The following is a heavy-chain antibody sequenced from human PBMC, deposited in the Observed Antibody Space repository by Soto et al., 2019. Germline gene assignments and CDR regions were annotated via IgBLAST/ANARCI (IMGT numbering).Heavy chain of an antibody. CDR3: AREGIGMAVHY. V-gene: IGHV3-74*01. CDR2: INSDGRSI. D-gene: IGHD2-15*01. J-gene: IGHJ4*02. CDR1: GFIFSSYW. Sequence: EVQLVESGGGLVQPGGSLRLSCTASGFIFSSYWMHWVRQAPGKGLVWVSRINSDGRSISYADSVKGRLTISRDNAKNTLYLQMNSLRAEDTAVYYCAREGIGMAVHYWGQGTLVSVSS.